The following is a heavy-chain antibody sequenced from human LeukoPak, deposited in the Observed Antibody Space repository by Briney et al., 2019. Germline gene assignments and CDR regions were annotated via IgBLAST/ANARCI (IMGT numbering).Heavy chain of an antibody. D-gene: IGHD4-23*01. V-gene: IGHV3-11*06. CDR3: ARDLRLYDYGGNIDF. J-gene: IGHJ4*02. Sequence: SVKGRFTISRDNAKNSLYLQMNSLRAEDTAVYYCARDLRLYDYGGNIDFWGQGTLVSVSS.